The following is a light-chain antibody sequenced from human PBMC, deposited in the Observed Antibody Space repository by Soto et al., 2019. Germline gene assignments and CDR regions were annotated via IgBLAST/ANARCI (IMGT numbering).Light chain of an antibody. CDR1: QSVSSY. V-gene: IGKV3-11*01. Sequence: EIVLTQSPSTLSLSPGARATLSCRASQSVSSYLAWYQQKPGQAPRLLIYDASNRATGIPARFSGSGSGTDFTLTISSLQPEDFATYYCQQLHDYPITFGQGTRLEI. J-gene: IGKJ5*01. CDR3: QQLHDYPIT. CDR2: DAS.